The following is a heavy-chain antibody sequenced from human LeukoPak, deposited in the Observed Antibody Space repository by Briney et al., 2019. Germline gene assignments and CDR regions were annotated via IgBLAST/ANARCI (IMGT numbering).Heavy chain of an antibody. Sequence: GGSLRLSCAASGFTFSSYEMNWVRQAPGEGLVWVSRINSDGSTTSYADSVKGRFTISRDNAKNTLYLQMNSLRAEDTAVYYCARRGATRVAFDIWGQGTMVTVSS. CDR3: ARRGATRVAFDI. CDR2: INSDGSTT. D-gene: IGHD1-26*01. CDR1: GFTFSSYE. V-gene: IGHV3-74*01. J-gene: IGHJ3*02.